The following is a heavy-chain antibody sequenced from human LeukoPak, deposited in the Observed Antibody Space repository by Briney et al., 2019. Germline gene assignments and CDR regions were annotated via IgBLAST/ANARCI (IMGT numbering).Heavy chain of an antibody. CDR1: GDSVSSNSAA. Sequence: SQTLSLTCAISGDSVSSNSAAWNWIRQSPSRGLEWLGRTYYRSKWYNDYAVSVKSRITINPDTSKNQFSLQLNSVTPEDTAVYYCAREVVQLVRGYYYYGMDVWGQGTTVTVSS. D-gene: IGHD6-13*01. CDR3: AREVVQLVRGYYYYGMDV. CDR2: TYYRSKWYN. V-gene: IGHV6-1*01. J-gene: IGHJ6*02.